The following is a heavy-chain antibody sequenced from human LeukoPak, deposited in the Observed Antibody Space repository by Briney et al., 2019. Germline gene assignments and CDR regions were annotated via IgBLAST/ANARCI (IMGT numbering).Heavy chain of an antibody. Sequence: GGSLRLSCSASGYTFSSYAMHWVRQAPGKGLEYVSAISSNGGSTYYADSVKGRFTISRDNSKNTLYLQMSSLRAEDTAVYYCVKDCSYYYGSGSPLDYWGQGTLVTVSS. J-gene: IGHJ4*02. CDR3: VKDCSYYYGSGSPLDY. D-gene: IGHD3-10*01. CDR1: GYTFSSYA. V-gene: IGHV3-64D*06. CDR2: ISSNGGST.